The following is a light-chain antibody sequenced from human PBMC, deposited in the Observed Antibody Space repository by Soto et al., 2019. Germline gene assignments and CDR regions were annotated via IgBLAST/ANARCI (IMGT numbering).Light chain of an antibody. Sequence: IQMTQSPSSVSASVGDTVTIACRASQGIGSWLAWYHQIPGTAPKLLIYSASRLQSVTPSRFTGTGSGAAFTCPITNLLPEYFPVYHYLQPSSFPLTFGGGTKVYIK. J-gene: IGKJ4*01. CDR1: QGIGSW. CDR2: SAS. V-gene: IGKV1-12*01. CDR3: LQPSSFPLT.